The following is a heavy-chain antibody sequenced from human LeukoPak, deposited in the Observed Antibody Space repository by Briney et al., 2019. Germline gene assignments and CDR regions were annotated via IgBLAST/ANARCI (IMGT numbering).Heavy chain of an antibody. V-gene: IGHV3-7*01. CDR2: IKKDGSEK. D-gene: IGHD5-18*01. CDR1: GFTFSSYW. Sequence: GGSLRLSCAASGFTFSSYWMSWVRQAPGKGLEWVANIKKDGSEKYYVDSVKGRFTISRDNAKTSLYLQMNSLRAEDTAVYYCARDLSGVTGYTYGRGIDYWGQGALVTVSS. CDR3: ARDLSGVTGYTYGRGIDY. J-gene: IGHJ4*02.